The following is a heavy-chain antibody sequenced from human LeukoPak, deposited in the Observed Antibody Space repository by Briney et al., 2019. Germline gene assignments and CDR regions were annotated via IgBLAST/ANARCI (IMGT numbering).Heavy chain of an antibody. CDR3: AKEGYSSGWSYYFDY. Sequence: GGSLRLSCAASGFTFSSYGMHWVRQAPGKGLEGVAVISYDGSNKYYADSVKGRFTFSRDNSKNTLYLQMNSLRPEDTAVYYCAKEGYSSGWSYYFDYWGQGTLVTVSS. CDR1: GFTFSSYG. CDR2: ISYDGSNK. J-gene: IGHJ4*02. D-gene: IGHD6-19*01. V-gene: IGHV3-30*18.